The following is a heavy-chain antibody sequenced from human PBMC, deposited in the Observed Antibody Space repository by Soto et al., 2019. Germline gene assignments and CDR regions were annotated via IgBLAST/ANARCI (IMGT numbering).Heavy chain of an antibody. V-gene: IGHV1-18*04. CDR3: ARGYNWNYYFDY. CDR1: GYTFTSYG. D-gene: IGHD1-7*01. Sequence: GASVKVSCKPSGYTFTSYGISWVRQSPGQRLKWMGWISDYNGNTNYAQKLQGRVTMTTDTSSRREYLELRSLRSDATAVYYCARGYNWNYYFDYWGQGTLVTVSS. J-gene: IGHJ4*02. CDR2: ISDYNGNT.